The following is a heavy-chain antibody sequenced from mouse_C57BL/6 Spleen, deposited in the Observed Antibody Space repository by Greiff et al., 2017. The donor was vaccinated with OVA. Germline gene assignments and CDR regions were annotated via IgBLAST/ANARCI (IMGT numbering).Heavy chain of an antibody. CDR3: AITTVVAPFAY. CDR2: IDPSDSYT. D-gene: IGHD1-1*01. Sequence: QVQLKQPGAELVMPGASVKLSCKASGYTFTSYWMHWVKQRPGQGLEWIGEIDPSDSYTNYNQKFKGKSTLTVDKSSSTAYMQLSSLTSEDSAVYYCAITTVVAPFAYWGQGTLVTVSA. V-gene: IGHV1-69*01. J-gene: IGHJ3*01. CDR1: GYTFTSYW.